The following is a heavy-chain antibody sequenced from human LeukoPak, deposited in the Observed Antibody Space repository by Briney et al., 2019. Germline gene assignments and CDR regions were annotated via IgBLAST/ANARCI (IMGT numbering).Heavy chain of an antibody. CDR2: IQQDGTVE. CDR1: GFTFSSYW. CDR3: ARIGYSSSSFDF. D-gene: IGHD6-6*01. Sequence: GGSLRLSCAASGFTFSSYWMSWVRQAPGKWLEWVANIQQDGTVEYYVVSVKGRFTISRDNAKESLYLQMNSLRAEDTAVYYCARIGYSSSSFDFWGQGTLVTVSS. J-gene: IGHJ4*02. V-gene: IGHV3-7*05.